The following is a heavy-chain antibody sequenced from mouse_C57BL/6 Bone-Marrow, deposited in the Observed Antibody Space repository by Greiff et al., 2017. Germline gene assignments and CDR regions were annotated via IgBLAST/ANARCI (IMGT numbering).Heavy chain of an antibody. CDR1: GYTFTSYW. D-gene: IGHD1-1*01. J-gene: IGHJ4*01. CDR2: IDPSDSYT. Sequence: QVQLKQPGAELVMPGASVKLSCKASGYTFTSYWMHWVKQRPGQGLEWIGEIDPSDSYTNYNQKFKGKSTLTVDKSSSTAYMQLSSLTSEDSAVYYCAREALLLMDYWGQGTSVTVSS. CDR3: AREALLLMDY. V-gene: IGHV1-69*01.